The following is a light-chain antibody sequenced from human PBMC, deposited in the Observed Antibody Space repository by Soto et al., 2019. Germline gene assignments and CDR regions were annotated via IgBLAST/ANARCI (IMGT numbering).Light chain of an antibody. CDR1: QSVSSSY. J-gene: IGKJ2*01. Sequence: EIVLTQSPGTLSLSPGERATLSCRASQSVSSSYLAWYQQKPGQAPRLLIYGASSRATGIPDRFSGSGSGTDFTLTISRLEPEDFAVYYCHQYGSSPLYTFGQGTKLEI. CDR2: GAS. CDR3: HQYGSSPLYT. V-gene: IGKV3-20*01.